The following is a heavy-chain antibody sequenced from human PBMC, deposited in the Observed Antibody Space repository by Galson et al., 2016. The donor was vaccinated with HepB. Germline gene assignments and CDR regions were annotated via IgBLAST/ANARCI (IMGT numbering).Heavy chain of an antibody. CDR3: AGRLDTQRRIAGWGWGMDV. CDR2: INQDGSEI. Sequence: SLRLSCAASGFTFRSYWMSWVRQAPGKGLEWVANINQDGSEIYSVDSVKGRFTISRDNGKNSLYLQMSSLRVEDAGVYYCAGRLDTQRRIAGWGWGMDVWGQGTTVTVS. V-gene: IGHV3-7*01. CDR1: GFTFRSYW. J-gene: IGHJ6*02. D-gene: IGHD3-16*01.